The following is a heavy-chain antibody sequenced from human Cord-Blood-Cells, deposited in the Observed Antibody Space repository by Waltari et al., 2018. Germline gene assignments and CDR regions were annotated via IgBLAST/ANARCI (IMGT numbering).Heavy chain of an antibody. CDR1: GGSFSGYY. CDR2: INQSGST. D-gene: IGHD2-15*01. J-gene: IGHJ4*02. CDR3: ARTLHCSGGSCYSMDY. V-gene: IGHV4-34*01. Sequence: QVQLQQWGAGLLKPSETLSLTCAVYGGSFSGYYWSWIRQPPGKGLEWIGEINQSGSTNYNPSLKSRVTISVDTSKNQFSLKLSSVTAADTAVYYCARTLHCSGGSCYSMDYWGQGTLVTVSS.